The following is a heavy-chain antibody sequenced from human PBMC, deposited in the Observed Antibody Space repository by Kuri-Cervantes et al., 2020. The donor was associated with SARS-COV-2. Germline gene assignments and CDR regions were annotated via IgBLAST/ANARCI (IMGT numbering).Heavy chain of an antibody. CDR3: AKTRSYYYYMDV. Sequence: ASVKVSCKASGYIFTSYGISWVRQAPGQGLEWMGWISAYNLKTIYAQKVQDRVTMTVDTSTDTAFMEVRSLRSDDTAVYFCAKTRSYYYYMDVWGQGTTVTVSS. J-gene: IGHJ6*02. CDR2: ISAYNLKT. CDR1: GYIFTSYG. D-gene: IGHD4-11*01. V-gene: IGHV1-18*04.